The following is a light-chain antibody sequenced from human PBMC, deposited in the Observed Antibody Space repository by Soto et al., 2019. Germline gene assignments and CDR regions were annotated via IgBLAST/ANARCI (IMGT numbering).Light chain of an antibody. J-gene: IGKJ4*01. Sequence: EIVMKQSPATLSVSPGERATLSCRASQSVNSNLAWYQQKPGQAPRLLIYGASARATGVPARISVSGSGTEFTLTISSLQSEDFAVYYCQQYNSWPLTFGGGTKVDIK. CDR1: QSVNSN. CDR2: GAS. CDR3: QQYNSWPLT. V-gene: IGKV3-15*01.